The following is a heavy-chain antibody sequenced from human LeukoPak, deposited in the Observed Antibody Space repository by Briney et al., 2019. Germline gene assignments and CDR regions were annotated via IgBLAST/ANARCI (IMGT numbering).Heavy chain of an antibody. Sequence: GASVKVSCKASGYTFTGYYMHWVRQAPGQGLEWMGWINPNSGGTNYAQKFQGRVTMTRDTSISTAYMELSRLRSDDTAVYYCAREAKFGSGWYLWNGAGGLSDYWGQGTLVTVSS. CDR1: GYTFTGYY. CDR3: AREAKFGSGWYLWNGAGGLSDY. J-gene: IGHJ4*02. CDR2: INPNSGGT. V-gene: IGHV1-2*02. D-gene: IGHD6-19*01.